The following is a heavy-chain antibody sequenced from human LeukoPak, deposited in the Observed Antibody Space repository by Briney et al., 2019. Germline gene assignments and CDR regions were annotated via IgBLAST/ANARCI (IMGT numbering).Heavy chain of an antibody. V-gene: IGHV3-33*06. CDR2: IWYDGSNK. D-gene: IGHD2-8*01. J-gene: IGHJ4*02. CDR1: GFTFSIYG. Sequence: PGGSLRLSCAASGFTFSIYGMHWLRQAPGKAREWVAVIWYDGSNKYYADSVKGRFTISRDNSKNTLYLQMNSLRAEDTAVYYCAKDGLGYCTNAICYNFDYWGQGTLVTVSS. CDR3: AKDGLGYCTNAICYNFDY.